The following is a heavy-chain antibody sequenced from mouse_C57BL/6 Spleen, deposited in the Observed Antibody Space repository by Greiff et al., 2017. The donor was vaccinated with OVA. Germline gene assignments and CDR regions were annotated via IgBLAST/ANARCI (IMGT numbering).Heavy chain of an antibody. D-gene: IGHD1-1*01. CDR3: LTVDYGSSNY. V-gene: IGHV1-5*01. J-gene: IGHJ2*01. Sequence: VQLQQSGTVLARPGASVKMSCKTSGYTFTSYWMHWVKQRPGQGLEWIGAIYPGNSDTSYNQKFKGKAKLTADTSASTVYMELSSLTNEDSAVYYCLTVDYGSSNYWGQGTTLTVAS. CDR2: IYPGNSDT. CDR1: GYTFTSYW.